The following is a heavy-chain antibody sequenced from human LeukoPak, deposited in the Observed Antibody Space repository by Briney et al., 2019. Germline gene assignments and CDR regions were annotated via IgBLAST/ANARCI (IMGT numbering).Heavy chain of an antibody. J-gene: IGHJ5*02. CDR1: GGSIATDGDY. V-gene: IGHV4-39*01. Sequence: SETLSLTCTVSGGSIATDGDYWGWIRQTPGEGLEWIGTIYQSGTTYYKPSLDSRITISFDSSMNQFSLTLTTVTAADTAVYYCARLANNWSGVPPLDLWGRGTLVTVSS. D-gene: IGHD1-1*01. CDR3: ARLANNWSGVPPLDL. CDR2: IYQSGTT.